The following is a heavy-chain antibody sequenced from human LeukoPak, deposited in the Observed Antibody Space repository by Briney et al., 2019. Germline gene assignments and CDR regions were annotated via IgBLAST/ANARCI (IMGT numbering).Heavy chain of an antibody. CDR3: ARDRQYYYGSGSYYGMDV. Sequence: PSETLSLTCPVSGGSISSGGYYWSWIRQHPGKGLEWIGYIYYSGSTYYNPSLKSRVTISVDTSKNQFSLKLSSVTAADTAVYYCARDRQYYYGSGSYYGMDVWGQGTTVTVSS. CDR1: GGSISSGGYY. D-gene: IGHD3-10*01. V-gene: IGHV4-30-4*08. J-gene: IGHJ6*02. CDR2: IYYSGST.